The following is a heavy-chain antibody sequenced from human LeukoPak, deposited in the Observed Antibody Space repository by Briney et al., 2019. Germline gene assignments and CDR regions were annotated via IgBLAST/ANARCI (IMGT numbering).Heavy chain of an antibody. Sequence: GGSLRLSRAASGFTFRSYGMSWVRQAPGKGLEWVSCISSSGGSTYYADSVKGRFTISRDNSKNTVYLQMNSLRAEDTAVYYCAKPTLGDVIDAFDIWGQGTMVTVSS. J-gene: IGHJ3*02. D-gene: IGHD3-10*01. CDR2: ISSSGGST. V-gene: IGHV3-23*01. CDR3: AKPTLGDVIDAFDI. CDR1: GFTFRSYG.